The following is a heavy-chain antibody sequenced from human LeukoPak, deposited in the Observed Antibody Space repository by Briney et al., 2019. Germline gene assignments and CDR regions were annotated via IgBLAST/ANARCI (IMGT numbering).Heavy chain of an antibody. Sequence: GASVRVSCKASGYAFTRYDINWVRQATGQGLEWMGWMNPDSGNRGYAQKFHGRVTMTRNTSISVAYMELSSLNSEDTAVYYCWVTHSSAFNAFDVWGQGTLVSVSS. CDR2: MNPDSGNR. J-gene: IGHJ3*01. CDR1: GYAFTRYD. V-gene: IGHV1-8*01. CDR3: WVTHSSAFNAFDV. D-gene: IGHD3-22*01.